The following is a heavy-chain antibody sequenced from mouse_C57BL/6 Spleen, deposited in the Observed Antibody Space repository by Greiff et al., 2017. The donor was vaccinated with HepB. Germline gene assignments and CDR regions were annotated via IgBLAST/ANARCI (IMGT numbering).Heavy chain of an antibody. D-gene: IGHD1-1*01. Sequence: EVQLVESGPGLVKPSQSLSLTCSVTGYSITSGYYWNWIRQFPGNKLEWMGYISYDGSNNYNPSLKNRISITRDTSKNQFFLKLNSVTTEDTATYYCARGDYYGSSRFDYWGQGTTLTVSS. CDR1: GYSITSGYY. V-gene: IGHV3-6*01. CDR3: ARGDYYGSSRFDY. CDR2: ISYDGSN. J-gene: IGHJ2*01.